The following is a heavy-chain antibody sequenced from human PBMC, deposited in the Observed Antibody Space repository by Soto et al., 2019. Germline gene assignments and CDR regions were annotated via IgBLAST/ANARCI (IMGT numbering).Heavy chain of an antibody. J-gene: IGHJ6*02. CDR1: GGSIISGDYY. D-gene: IGHD5-12*01. CDR3: ARDQGGERGYNLGGMDV. V-gene: IGHV4-30-4*01. CDR2: IYYSGST. Sequence: QVQLQESGPGLVKPSQTLSLTCTVSGGSIISGDYYWSWIRQPPGKGLEWIGYIYYSGSTYYNPSLKSRVTISVDPSKSQFSLKLTSVTAADTAVYYCARDQGGERGYNLGGMDVWGQGTTVTVSS.